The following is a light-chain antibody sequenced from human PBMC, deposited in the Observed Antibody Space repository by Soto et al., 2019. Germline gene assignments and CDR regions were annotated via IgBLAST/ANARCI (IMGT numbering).Light chain of an antibody. CDR3: LRYCHSPPAYT. CDR1: QSVSSRN. J-gene: IGKJ2*01. CDR2: GAS. Sequence: EIVLTQSPGTVSLSPGERATLSCRASQSVSSRNLAWYRQKPGQAPSLLIFGASNRATGIPDRFSDSGSGTDFTLTISRLEAEDCAVYYCLRYCHSPPAYTFGQGTKLEIK. V-gene: IGKV3-20*01.